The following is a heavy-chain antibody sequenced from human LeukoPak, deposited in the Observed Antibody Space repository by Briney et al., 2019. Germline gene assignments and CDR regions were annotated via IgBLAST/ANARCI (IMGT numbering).Heavy chain of an antibody. D-gene: IGHD2-2*01. CDR2: IVVDSGAT. V-gene: IGHV1-2*02. J-gene: IGHJ4*02. CDR3: TRDGVPAPAELDY. Sequence: ASVKVSCKASGFTFNAYYVHWVRQAPGQGLEWMGWIVVDSGATNYAPKFQGRVTMTRDTSISTAYMELSRLRSDDTALYYCTRDGVPAPAELDYWGQGTLVTVSS. CDR1: GFTFNAYY.